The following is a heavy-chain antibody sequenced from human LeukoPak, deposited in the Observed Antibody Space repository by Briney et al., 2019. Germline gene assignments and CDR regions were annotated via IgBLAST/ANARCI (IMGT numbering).Heavy chain of an antibody. D-gene: IGHD1-26*01. V-gene: IGHV3-30*02. CDR1: GFTFSTFG. J-gene: IGHJ4*02. CDR3: AKDLSEYSGSYYSNY. CDR2: IWYDGSKK. Sequence: GGSLRLSCAASGFTFSTFGMHWVRQAPGKGPEWVAVIWYDGSKKYYIDFAEGRFTISRDNSRNTLYLQMNSLRAEDTAVYYCAKDLSEYSGSYYSNYWGQGTLVTVSS.